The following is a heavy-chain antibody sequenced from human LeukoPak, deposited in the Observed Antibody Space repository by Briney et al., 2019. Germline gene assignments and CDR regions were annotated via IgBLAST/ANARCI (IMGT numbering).Heavy chain of an antibody. CDR2: INPSGGST. D-gene: IGHD5-18*01. Sequence: ASVKVSCKASGYTFTSYYMHWVRQAPGQGLEWMGIINPSGGSTSYAQKFQGRVTMTRDMSTSTVYMELSSLRSEDTAVYYCAREGYSYEEAIDPWGQGTLVTVSS. V-gene: IGHV1-46*01. CDR3: AREGYSYEEAIDP. J-gene: IGHJ5*02. CDR1: GYTFTSYY.